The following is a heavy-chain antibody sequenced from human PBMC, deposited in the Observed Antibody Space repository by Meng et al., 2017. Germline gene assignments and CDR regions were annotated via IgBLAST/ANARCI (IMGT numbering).Heavy chain of an antibody. CDR2: IYYSGST. J-gene: IGHJ5*02. Sequence: GQLPGSGPGLVKPSQTLSLTCTVSGDSISSGGYYWSWIRQHPGKGLEWIGYIYYSGSTNYNPSLKSRVTISVDTSKNQFSLKLSSVTAADTAVYYCARDGATTVTTGWFDPWGQGTLVTVSS. CDR1: GDSISSGGYY. V-gene: IGHV4-31*03. D-gene: IGHD4-17*01. CDR3: ARDGATTVTTGWFDP.